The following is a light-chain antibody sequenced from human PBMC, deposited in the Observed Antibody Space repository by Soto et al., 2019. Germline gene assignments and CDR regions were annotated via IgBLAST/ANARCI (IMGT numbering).Light chain of an antibody. V-gene: IGKV1-5*01. CDR2: DAS. Sequence: DIPMTQSPSTLSASVGDRVTITCRASQSISSWLAWYQQKPGKAPKLLIYDASSVESGVPSRFSGSGSGKEFTLLISSLQPDDFATYYCQQYNSYWTFGQGTKVEIK. J-gene: IGKJ1*01. CDR3: QQYNSYWT. CDR1: QSISSW.